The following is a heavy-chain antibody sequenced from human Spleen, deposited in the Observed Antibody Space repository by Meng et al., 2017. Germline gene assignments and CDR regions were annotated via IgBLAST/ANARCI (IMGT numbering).Heavy chain of an antibody. D-gene: IGHD6-13*01. CDR2: IKQDGSEK. CDR1: GFTFSNFW. J-gene: IGHJ5*01. Sequence: GESLKISCAASGFTFSNFWMNWVRQAPGKGLEWVASIKQDGSEKYYMDSVKGRFTISRDNAKNSLYLQMSSLRAEDTAVYYCVRGIAAAFESWGQGTRV. CDR3: VRGIAAAFES. V-gene: IGHV3-7*01.